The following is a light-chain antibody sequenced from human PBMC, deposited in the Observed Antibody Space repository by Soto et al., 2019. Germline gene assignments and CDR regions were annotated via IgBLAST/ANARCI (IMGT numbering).Light chain of an antibody. CDR2: DAS. CDR3: QQYDNLPYT. Sequence: DIHRTQSPSSLSASVGDRVTITCQASQDISNYLNWYQQKPGKAPKLLIYDASNLETGVPSRFSGSGSGTDFTFTISSLQPEDIATYYCQQYDNLPYTFGQGTRLEIK. CDR1: QDISNY. J-gene: IGKJ5*01. V-gene: IGKV1-33*01.